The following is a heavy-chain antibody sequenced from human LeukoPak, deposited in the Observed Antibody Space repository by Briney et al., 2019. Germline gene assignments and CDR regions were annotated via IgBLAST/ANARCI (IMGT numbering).Heavy chain of an antibody. Sequence: ASVKVSCKASGFPFVNYHIHWVRQAPGEGLEWMGWIFPYNGVADYSQKFHGRVTMTHDTSISTAYMELSRLTSDDTATYYCARVRRYYDTAGPADLWGQGSLLIVSS. CDR2: IFPYNGVA. V-gene: IGHV1-2*02. CDR3: ARVRRYYDTAGPADL. J-gene: IGHJ4*02. D-gene: IGHD3-22*01. CDR1: GFPFVNYH.